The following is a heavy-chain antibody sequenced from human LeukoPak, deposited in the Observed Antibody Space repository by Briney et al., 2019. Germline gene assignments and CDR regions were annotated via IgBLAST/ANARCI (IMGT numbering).Heavy chain of an antibody. V-gene: IGHV4-34*01. J-gene: IGHJ6*03. CDR1: GGSFSGYY. CDR3: ARGGGYYYMDV. D-gene: IGHD3-10*01. Sequence: KPSETLSLTCAVYGGSFSGYYWSWIRQPPGKGLEWIGEINHSGSTNNNPSLKSRVTISVDTSKNQISLKLSSVTAADTAVYYCARGGGYYYMDVWGKGTTVTVSS. CDR2: INHSGST.